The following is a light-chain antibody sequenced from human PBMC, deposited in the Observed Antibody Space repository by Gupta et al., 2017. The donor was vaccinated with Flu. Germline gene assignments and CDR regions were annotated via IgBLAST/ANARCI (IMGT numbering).Light chain of an antibody. Sequence: EIVLTQSPATLSLSPGERATLSCRASQSVSRYLAWYQQKPGQAPRLLIYDASNRATDIPARFSGSGSGTDFTLTSSSLEPEDFAVYYWQQRSYWRTFGRGTKVEIK. CDR3: QQRSYWRT. V-gene: IGKV3-11*01. CDR1: QSVSRY. CDR2: DAS. J-gene: IGKJ1*01.